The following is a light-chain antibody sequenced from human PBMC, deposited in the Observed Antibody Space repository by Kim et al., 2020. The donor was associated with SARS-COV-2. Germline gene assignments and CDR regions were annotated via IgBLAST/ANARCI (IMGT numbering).Light chain of an antibody. CDR3: QQYNSYSWT. CDR2: NAA. CDR1: QSISSW. V-gene: IGKV1-5*03. J-gene: IGKJ1*01. Sequence: ASVGDRVTITCRASQSISSWFAWYQQKPGKAPKLLIYNAASLQSGVPSRFSGSGSGTEFTLTISSLQPDDFATYYCQQYNSYSWTFGRGTKVDIK.